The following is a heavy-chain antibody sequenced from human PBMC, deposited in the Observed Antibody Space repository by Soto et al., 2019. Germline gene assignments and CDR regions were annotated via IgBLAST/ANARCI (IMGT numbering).Heavy chain of an antibody. J-gene: IGHJ4*02. CDR1: GFTFRRYA. D-gene: IGHD6-13*01. Sequence: QVQLVESGGGVVQPGRSLRLSSAASGFTFRRYAMDWVRQAPGKGLEWVAVISYDGTNKYYADSVKGRFTISRDNSKNTLSLQMNSLRPEDTAVYYCARGDSNSWSDFWGQGTLVTVSS. CDR2: ISYDGTNK. V-gene: IGHV3-30*01. CDR3: ARGDSNSWSDF.